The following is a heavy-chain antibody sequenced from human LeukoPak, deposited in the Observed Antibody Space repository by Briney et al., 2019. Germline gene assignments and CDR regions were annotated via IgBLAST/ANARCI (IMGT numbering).Heavy chain of an antibody. CDR2: ISGSGGST. V-gene: IGHV3-53*05. Sequence: GGSLRLSCAASGFTVSSNYMSWVRQAPGKGLEWVSAISGSGGSTYYADSVKGRFTISRDNSKNTLYLEMDSLRAEDTAVYYCVRSAFLTTGFYFDYWSHGTLVTVSS. J-gene: IGHJ4*01. CDR3: VRSAFLTTGFYFDY. D-gene: IGHD4-11*01. CDR1: GFTVSSNY.